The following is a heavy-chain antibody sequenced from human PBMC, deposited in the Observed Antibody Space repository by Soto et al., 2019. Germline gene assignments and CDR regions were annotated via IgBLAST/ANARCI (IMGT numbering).Heavy chain of an antibody. Sequence: KTGGSLRLSCVASGFTFSSSRMNWVRQAPGKGLEWVSSISSTTNYIYYGDSMKGRFTISRDNAKNSLYLEMNSLRAEDTAVYYCARESEDLTSNFDYWGQGTLVTVSS. V-gene: IGHV3-21*06. CDR1: GFTFSSSR. J-gene: IGHJ4*02. CDR2: ISSTTNYI. CDR3: ARESEDLTSNFDY.